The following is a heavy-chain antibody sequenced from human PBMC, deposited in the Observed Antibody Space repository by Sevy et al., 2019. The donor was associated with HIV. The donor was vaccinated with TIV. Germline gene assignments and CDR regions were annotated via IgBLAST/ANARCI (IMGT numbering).Heavy chain of an antibody. V-gene: IGHV5-51*01. D-gene: IGHD2-21*02. CDR1: GYSFTSYW. J-gene: IGHJ3*02. CDR2: IYPGDSDT. Sequence: GESLKISCKGSGYSFTSYWIGWVRQMPGKGLGWMGIIYPGDSDTRYSPSFQGQVTISADKSISTAYRQWSSLKAWDTAMYYCARQDCGGDCYRGLAFDIWGQGTMVTVSS. CDR3: ARQDCGGDCYRGLAFDI.